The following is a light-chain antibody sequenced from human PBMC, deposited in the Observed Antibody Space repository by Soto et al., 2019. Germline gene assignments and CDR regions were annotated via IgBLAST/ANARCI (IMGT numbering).Light chain of an antibody. CDR3: QQYNSWPPIT. J-gene: IGKJ5*01. V-gene: IGKV3-15*01. CDR2: DAS. Sequence: EIVMTQSPATLSLSPGARATLSCRASQSISSYLAWYQQKPGQAPRLLIYDASTRATGIPDRFSGGGSGTEFTLTISSLQSEDFVVYYCQQYNSWPPITFGQGTRLEIK. CDR1: QSISSY.